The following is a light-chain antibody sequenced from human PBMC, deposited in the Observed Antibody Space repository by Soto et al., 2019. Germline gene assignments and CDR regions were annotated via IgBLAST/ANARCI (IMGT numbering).Light chain of an antibody. CDR1: SSNIGAGYD. J-gene: IGLJ1*01. Sequence: QSVLTQPPSVSGAPGQRVTISCTGSSSNIGAGYDVHWYQQLPGTAPKLLIYGNSNRPSGVPDRFSGSKSGTSASLAITGLQAEDEADYYCQYYDSSLSGYVFGTGTKDTDL. CDR2: GNS. V-gene: IGLV1-40*01. CDR3: QYYDSSLSGYV.